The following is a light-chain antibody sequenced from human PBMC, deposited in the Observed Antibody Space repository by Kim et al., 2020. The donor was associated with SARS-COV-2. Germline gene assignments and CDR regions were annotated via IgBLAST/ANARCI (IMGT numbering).Light chain of an antibody. CDR2: DVT. CDR3: GSFAGARRRYV. Sequence: QSALTQPASVSGSPGQSITISCTGTSSDVGGYNYVSWYQQHPGKAPKHMIYDVTDRPSGVSDRFSGSKSGNMASLTISGLQIEDEADYYRGSFAGARRRYVFGTGTKVTVL. J-gene: IGLJ1*01. V-gene: IGLV2-14*03. CDR1: SSDVGGYNY.